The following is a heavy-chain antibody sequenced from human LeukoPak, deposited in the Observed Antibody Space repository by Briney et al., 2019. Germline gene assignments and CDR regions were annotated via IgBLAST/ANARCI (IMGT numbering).Heavy chain of an antibody. V-gene: IGHV3-48*03. CDR1: GFTFRNEE. CDR3: ARGGNYAPFDY. D-gene: IGHD1-26*01. Sequence: PGGSLRPSCVVSGFTFRNEEMNWVRQAPGKGLEWIAYISNTGSPIHYRDSVKGRFTISRDNAQSSLFLQMNSLRPDDTAIYYCARGGNYAPFDYWGQGALVAISS. J-gene: IGHJ4*02. CDR2: ISNTGSPI.